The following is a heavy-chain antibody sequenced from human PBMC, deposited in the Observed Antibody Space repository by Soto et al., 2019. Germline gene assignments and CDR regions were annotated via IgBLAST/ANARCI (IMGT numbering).Heavy chain of an antibody. CDR3: ARDLPDGARKYGMDV. J-gene: IGHJ6*02. Sequence: QVQLVQSGAEVKKPGASVKVSCKASGYTFTSYAMHWVRQAPGQRLEWMGWINAGNGNTKYSQKFQGRVTITRDTSASTAYMELSSLRSEDTAVYYCARDLPDGARKYGMDVWGQGTTVTVSS. CDR1: GYTFTSYA. D-gene: IGHD1-26*01. V-gene: IGHV1-3*01. CDR2: INAGNGNT.